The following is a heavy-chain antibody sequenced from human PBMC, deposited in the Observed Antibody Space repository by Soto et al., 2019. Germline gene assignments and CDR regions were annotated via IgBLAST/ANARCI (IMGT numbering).Heavy chain of an antibody. D-gene: IGHD3-3*01. V-gene: IGHV3-23*01. CDR2: ISGSGGST. CDR1: GFTFSSYA. CDR3: AKDSSPGVVIINYYYMDV. Sequence: PGGSLRLSCAASGFTFSSYAMSWVRQAPGKGLEWVSTISGSGGSTYDADSVKGRFTISRDNSKNTLYLQMNSLRAEDTAVYYCAKDSSPGVVIINYYYMDVWGKGTTVTVSS. J-gene: IGHJ6*03.